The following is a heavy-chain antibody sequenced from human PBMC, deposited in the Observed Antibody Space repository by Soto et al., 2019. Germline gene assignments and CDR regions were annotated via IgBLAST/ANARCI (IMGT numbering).Heavy chain of an antibody. Sequence: QVQLVQSGAEVKKPGASVKVSCKASGYTFSSFGISWLRQAPGQGLEWMGWVSGNNGNKNYPQKFQGRITVTTDTSTTTAYMEVRSLRSEDTAVYYCVRDLAGKGSSSVPSPLFDFWGQGTLVTVSS. D-gene: IGHD6-6*01. CDR1: GYTFSSFG. J-gene: IGHJ4*02. CDR3: VRDLAGKGSSSVPSPLFDF. CDR2: VSGNNGNK. V-gene: IGHV1-18*01.